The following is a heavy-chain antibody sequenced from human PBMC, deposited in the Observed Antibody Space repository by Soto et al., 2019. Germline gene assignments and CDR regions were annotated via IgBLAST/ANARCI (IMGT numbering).Heavy chain of an antibody. CDR2: INHSGST. CDR1: GGSFSGYY. V-gene: IGHV4-34*01. J-gene: IGHJ6*02. Sequence: PSETLSLTCAVDGGSFSGYYWSWIRQPPGKGLEWIGEINHSGSTNYNPSLKSRVTISVDTSKNQFSLKLSSVTAADTAVYYCARAIAYYYDSSGYYYPSYYYGMDVWGQRTKVTVSS. CDR3: ARAIAYYYDSSGYYYPSYYYGMDV. D-gene: IGHD3-22*01.